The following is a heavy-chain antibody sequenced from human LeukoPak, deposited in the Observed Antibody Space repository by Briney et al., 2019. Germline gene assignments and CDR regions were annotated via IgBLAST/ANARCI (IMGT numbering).Heavy chain of an antibody. D-gene: IGHD2-21*02. CDR1: GFAFNTYA. V-gene: IGHV3-33*01. CDR3: ARDRWCGSDCYYHPDFDH. J-gene: IGHJ4*02. Sequence: PGGSLRLSCAASGFAFNTYAMHWVRQAPGQGLEWVALIWHDGSHKFYSNSVRGQFTISRDNSKNTVSLQMNNLRPEDTAVYYCARDRWCGSDCYYHPDFDHWGQGTLVTVSS. CDR2: IWHDGSHK.